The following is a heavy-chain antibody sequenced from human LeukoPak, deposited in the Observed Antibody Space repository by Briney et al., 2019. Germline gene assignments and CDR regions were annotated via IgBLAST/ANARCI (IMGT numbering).Heavy chain of an antibody. CDR2: ISYDVNER. D-gene: IGHD3-22*01. Sequence: QAGVSVRLSCAACGFTFSSYGMHWVRQAPGKGLEWVAVISYDVNERYYVDSGKGRVTIARDNSKNSLYLQMNSLRAEDTAVYDCAKDGGTSGYYAGFVDYWGQGTMVTVSS. V-gene: IGHV3-30*18. CDR3: AKDGGTSGYYAGFVDY. CDR1: GFTFSSYG. J-gene: IGHJ4*02.